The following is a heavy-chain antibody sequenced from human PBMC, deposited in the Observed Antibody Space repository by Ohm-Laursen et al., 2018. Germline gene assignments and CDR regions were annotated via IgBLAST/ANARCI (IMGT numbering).Heavy chain of an antibody. V-gene: IGHV3-23*01. Sequence: SLRLSCSASGFTFSSYAMNWVRQAPGKGLEWVSGISGSGSRTYYADSVKGRFTISRDNSKNTLYLQMSSLRAEDTAVYYCAKDRRSSWYSFDYWGQGTLVTVSS. CDR3: AKDRRSSWYSFDY. CDR2: ISGSGSRT. J-gene: IGHJ4*02. CDR1: GFTFSSYA. D-gene: IGHD6-13*01.